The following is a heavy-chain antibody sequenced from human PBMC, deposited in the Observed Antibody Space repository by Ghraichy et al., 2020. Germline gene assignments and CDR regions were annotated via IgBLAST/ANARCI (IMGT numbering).Heavy chain of an antibody. CDR2: IYYSGST. Sequence: SETLSLTCTVSGGSISSSSYYWGWIRQPPGKGLEWIGSIYYSGSTYYNPSLKSRVTISVDTSKNQFSLKLSSVTAADTAVYYCARREPYYFDYWGQGTLVTVS. J-gene: IGHJ4*02. CDR1: GGSISSSSYY. D-gene: IGHD1-14*01. V-gene: IGHV4-39*01. CDR3: ARREPYYFDY.